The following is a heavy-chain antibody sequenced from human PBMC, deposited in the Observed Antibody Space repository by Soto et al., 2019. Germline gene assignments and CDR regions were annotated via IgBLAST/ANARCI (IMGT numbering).Heavy chain of an antibody. CDR1: GYTFTSYG. CDR3: ARDGAGLRYFDWLLYGGHFDY. V-gene: IGHV1-18*01. Sequence: VASVKVSCKASGYTFTSYGISWVRQAPGQGLEWMGWISAYNGNTNYAQKLQGRVTMTTDTSTSTAYMELRSLRSDDTAVYYCARDGAGLRYFDWLLYGGHFDYWGQGTLVTVSS. J-gene: IGHJ4*02. D-gene: IGHD3-9*01. CDR2: ISAYNGNT.